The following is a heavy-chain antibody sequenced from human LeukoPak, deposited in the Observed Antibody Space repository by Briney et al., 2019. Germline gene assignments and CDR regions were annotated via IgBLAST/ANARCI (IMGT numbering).Heavy chain of an antibody. D-gene: IGHD5-18*01. CDR2: IYYSGST. Sequence: SETLSLTCTVSGGSTSSYYWSWIRQPPGKGLEWIGYIYYSGSTNYNPSLKSRVTISVDTSKNQFSLKLSSVTAADTAVYYCVGSYSYGHFDYWGQGTLVTVSS. J-gene: IGHJ4*02. CDR1: GGSTSSYY. CDR3: VGSYSYGHFDY. V-gene: IGHV4-59*01.